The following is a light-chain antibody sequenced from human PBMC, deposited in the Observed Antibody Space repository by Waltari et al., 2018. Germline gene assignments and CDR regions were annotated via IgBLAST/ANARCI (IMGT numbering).Light chain of an antibody. Sequence: DIVLTQSPGTLSLSPGEGATISCRASQSFGWSLAWYQQKPGQAPRLVISGASSRATGIPDRFSGSGSGTDFSLTISRLEPEDFAVYYCQHYVRLPVTFGQGTKVEI. V-gene: IGKV3-20*01. J-gene: IGKJ1*01. CDR3: QHYVRLPVT. CDR1: QSFGWS. CDR2: GAS.